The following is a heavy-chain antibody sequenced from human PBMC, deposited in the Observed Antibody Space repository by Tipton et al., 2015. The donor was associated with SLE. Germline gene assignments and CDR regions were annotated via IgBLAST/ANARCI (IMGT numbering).Heavy chain of an antibody. Sequence: TLSLTCTVSGDSINSDAFSWGWIRQPPGEGLEWITYISHTGRTAYSPSLKSRVTISVDGSKNQFSLKLDSVTAADTAVYYCAKAHSGGAIAFWGQGTLVTVSS. D-gene: IGHD2-15*01. CDR1: GDSINSDAFS. J-gene: IGHJ4*02. V-gene: IGHV4-30-2*01. CDR2: ISHTGRT. CDR3: AKAHSGGAIAF.